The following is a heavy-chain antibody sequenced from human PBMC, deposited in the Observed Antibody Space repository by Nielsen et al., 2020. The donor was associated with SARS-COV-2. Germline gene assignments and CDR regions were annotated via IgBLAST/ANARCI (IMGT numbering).Heavy chain of an antibody. V-gene: IGHV3-30*18. CDR3: AKDSGWGYYGSGSYYDQNWFDP. J-gene: IGHJ5*02. Sequence: GGSLRLSCAASGFTFSSYGMHWVRQAPGKGLEWVAVISYDGSNKYYADSVKGRFTISRDNSKNTLYLQMNSLRAEDTALYYCAKDSGWGYYGSGSYYDQNWFDPWGQGTLVTVSS. CDR2: ISYDGSNK. D-gene: IGHD3-10*01. CDR1: GFTFSSYG.